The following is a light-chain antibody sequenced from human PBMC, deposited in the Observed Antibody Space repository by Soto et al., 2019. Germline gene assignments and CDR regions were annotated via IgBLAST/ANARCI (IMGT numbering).Light chain of an antibody. CDR2: DVS. CDR3: QQYNKWPRT. J-gene: IGKJ1*01. CDR1: EGVGSD. V-gene: IGKV3-15*01. Sequence: EIVMTQSPATLSASPGERATLSCRASEGVGSDLAWYQHKPGQAPRPLIYDVSTRATGVPARFGGGGSETDFPLTISSLQSEEFAVYYCQQYNKWPRTFGQGTQVEI.